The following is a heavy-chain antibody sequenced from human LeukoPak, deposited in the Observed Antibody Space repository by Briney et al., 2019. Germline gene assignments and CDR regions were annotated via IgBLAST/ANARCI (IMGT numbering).Heavy chain of an antibody. CDR2: INPNSGGT. D-gene: IGHD1-26*01. V-gene: IGHV1-2*02. CDR1: GYTFTGYY. Sequence: ASVKVSCKASGYTFTGYYIHWVRQAPGQGLEWMGWINPNSGGTNSAQRFQDRVTMTRDTSISTAYMELSRLTSDDTAVYYCARVLIYSGNLDYWGQGTLVTVSS. CDR3: ARVLIYSGNLDY. J-gene: IGHJ4*02.